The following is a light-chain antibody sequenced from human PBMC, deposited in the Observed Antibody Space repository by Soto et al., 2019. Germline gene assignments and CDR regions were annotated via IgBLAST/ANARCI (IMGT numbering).Light chain of an antibody. Sequence: QSALTQPASVSGSPGQSITISCTGTSSDVGRYTYVSWYQLHPGKAPKLLVYEVSNRPSGVSNRFSGSKSGNTASLTISGLQAEDEADYYCSSYTSSAAYVFGTGTQLTVL. J-gene: IGLJ1*01. CDR2: EVS. CDR3: SSYTSSAAYV. CDR1: SSDVGRYTY. V-gene: IGLV2-14*01.